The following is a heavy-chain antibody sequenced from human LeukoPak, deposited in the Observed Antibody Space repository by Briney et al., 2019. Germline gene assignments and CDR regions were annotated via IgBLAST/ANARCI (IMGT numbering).Heavy chain of an antibody. Sequence: ASVKVSCKASGGTFSSYAISWVRQAPGQGLEWMGGIIPIFGTANYAQKFQGRVTITADESTSTAYMELSSLRPEDTAVYYCATGGDPFQFDYWGQGTLVTVSS. J-gene: IGHJ4*02. D-gene: IGHD2-21*02. CDR2: IIPIFGTA. V-gene: IGHV1-69*13. CDR3: ATGGDPFQFDY. CDR1: GGTFSSYA.